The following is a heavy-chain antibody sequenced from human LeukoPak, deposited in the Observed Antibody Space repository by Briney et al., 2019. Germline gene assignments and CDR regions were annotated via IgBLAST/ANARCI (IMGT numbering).Heavy chain of an antibody. D-gene: IGHD3-3*01. CDR3: AKDELRFLEWLLSRMDV. V-gene: IGHV3-30*18. Sequence: PGGSLILSCATPGFTFSSYGMHRVRQAPAKGLEWVAVISYDGSKKYYADSVKGRFTLSRDNSKNALYLQMNSLGAEDTAVYYCAKDELRFLEWLLSRMDVWGQGTTVTVSS. CDR1: GFTFSSYG. CDR2: ISYDGSKK. J-gene: IGHJ6*02.